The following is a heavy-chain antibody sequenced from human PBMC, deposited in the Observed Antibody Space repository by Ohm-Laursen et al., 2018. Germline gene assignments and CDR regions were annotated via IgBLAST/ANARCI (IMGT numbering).Heavy chain of an antibody. J-gene: IGHJ4*02. CDR1: GFTSSSYG. D-gene: IGHD6-6*01. Sequence: SLRLSCSASGFTSSSYGMHWVRQAPGKGLEWVAVISYDGSNKYYADSVKGRFTISRDNSKNTLYLQMNSLRAEDTAVYYCAKYGFFYGSYYWGQGTLVTVSS. CDR3: AKYGFFYGSYY. V-gene: IGHV3-30*18. CDR2: ISYDGSNK.